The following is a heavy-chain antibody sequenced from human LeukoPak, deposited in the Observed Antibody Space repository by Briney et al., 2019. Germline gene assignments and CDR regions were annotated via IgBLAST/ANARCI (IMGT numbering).Heavy chain of an antibody. J-gene: IGHJ4*02. D-gene: IGHD1-26*01. V-gene: IGHV1-8*01. CDR2: MNPNSGNT. CDR1: GYTFTSYD. Sequence: VSVKVSCKASGYTFTSYDINWVRQATGQGLEWMGWMNPNSGNTGYAQKFQGRVTMTRNTSISTAYMELSSLRSEDTAVYYCARGTVVGAITPFGYWGQGTLVTVSS. CDR3: ARGTVVGAITPFGY.